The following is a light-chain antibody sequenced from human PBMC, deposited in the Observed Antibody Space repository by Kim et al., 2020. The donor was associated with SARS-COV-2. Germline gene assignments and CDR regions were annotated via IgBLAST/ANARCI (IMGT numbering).Light chain of an antibody. Sequence: DIQMTQSPSSLSASVGDRLTITCQASQDINNYLNWYHQKPGKAPKLLIYDASNLETGVPSRFSGSGSGTDFTFTITSLQPDDIATYYCQQFDDLPITFGGGTKVDIK. J-gene: IGKJ4*01. CDR3: QQFDDLPIT. CDR1: QDINNY. V-gene: IGKV1-33*01. CDR2: DAS.